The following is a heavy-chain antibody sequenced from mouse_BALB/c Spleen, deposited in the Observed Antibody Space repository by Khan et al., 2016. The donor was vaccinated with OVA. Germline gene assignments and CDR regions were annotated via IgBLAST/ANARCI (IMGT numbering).Heavy chain of an antibody. CDR2: ISDGGSYT. V-gene: IGHV5-4*02. J-gene: IGHJ3*01. D-gene: IGHD2-13*01. CDR1: GFTFSDYY. CDR3: ARGYYGDPFAY. Sequence: EVELVESGGGLVKPGGSLKLSCAASGFTFSDYYMYWVRQTPEKRLEWVATISDGGSYTYYPDSVKGRFTISRDDVKNNLYLQMSSLNSEDTAMYYCARGYYGDPFAYWGQGTLVTVSA.